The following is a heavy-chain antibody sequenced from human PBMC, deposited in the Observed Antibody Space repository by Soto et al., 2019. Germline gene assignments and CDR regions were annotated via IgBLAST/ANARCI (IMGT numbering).Heavy chain of an antibody. Sequence: PSETLSLTCTVSGGSMSRYYWSWIRHPPGKGLECIGYIYYTGSTNYNPSLKSRVTISIDTSKNQISLNLTSVSAADTAVYYCARNATRYYDNWGQGTLVTVSS. J-gene: IGHJ4*02. V-gene: IGHV4-59*08. CDR3: ARNATRYYDN. CDR2: IYYTGST. CDR1: GGSMSRYY.